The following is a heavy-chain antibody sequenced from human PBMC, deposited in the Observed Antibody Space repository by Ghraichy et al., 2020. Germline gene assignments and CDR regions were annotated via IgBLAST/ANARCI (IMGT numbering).Heavy chain of an antibody. J-gene: IGHJ6*02. CDR3: ATLTTYYYYGMDV. CDR2: ISGDGGST. Sequence: GGSLRLSCAASGFTFDDYAMHWVRQAPGKGLEWVSLISGDGGSTYYADSVKGRFTISRDNSKNSLYLQMNSLRTEDTALYYCATLTTYYYYGMDVWGQGTTVTFSS. V-gene: IGHV3-43*02. CDR1: GFTFDDYA. D-gene: IGHD1-1*01.